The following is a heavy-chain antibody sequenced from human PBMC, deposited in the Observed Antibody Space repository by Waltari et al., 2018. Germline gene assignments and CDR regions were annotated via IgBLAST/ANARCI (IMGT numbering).Heavy chain of an antibody. CDR1: GFPFSSYG. D-gene: IGHD6-13*01. CDR2: IWYDGSNK. V-gene: IGHV3-33*06. J-gene: IGHJ3*02. Sequence: QVQLVESGGGVVQPGRSLRLSCAASGFPFSSYGMHGVRQAPGKGLEWVAVIWYDGSNKYYADSVKGRFTISRDNSKNTLYLQMNSLRAEDTAVYYCAKGRVAAAGMVPLNDAFDIWGQGTMVTVSS. CDR3: AKGRVAAAGMVPLNDAFDI.